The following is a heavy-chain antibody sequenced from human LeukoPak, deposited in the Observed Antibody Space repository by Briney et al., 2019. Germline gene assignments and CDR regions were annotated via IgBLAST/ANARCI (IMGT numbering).Heavy chain of an antibody. J-gene: IGHJ3*02. D-gene: IGHD6-13*01. CDR1: GGTFSSYA. Sequence: SVKVSCKASGGTFSSYAISWVRQAPGQGLEWMGGIIPIFGTANYAQKFQGRVTITADESTSTAYMELNSLRAEDTAVYYCARDRRIAAAGSYAFDIWGQGTMVTVSS. V-gene: IGHV1-69*13. CDR2: IIPIFGTA. CDR3: ARDRRIAAAGSYAFDI.